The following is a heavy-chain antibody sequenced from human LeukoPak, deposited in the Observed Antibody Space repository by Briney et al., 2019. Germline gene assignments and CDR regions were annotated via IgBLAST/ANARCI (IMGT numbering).Heavy chain of an antibody. J-gene: IGHJ5*02. Sequence: GGSLRLSCTASGFTFGDYAMSWFRQAPGKGLGWVGFIRSKAYGGTTEYAASVKGRFTISRDDSKSIAYLQMNSLRTEDTAVYYCTGDTVRWFDPWGQGTLVTVSS. D-gene: IGHD4-17*01. CDR3: TGDTVRWFDP. CDR1: GFTFGDYA. V-gene: IGHV3-49*03. CDR2: IRSKAYGGTT.